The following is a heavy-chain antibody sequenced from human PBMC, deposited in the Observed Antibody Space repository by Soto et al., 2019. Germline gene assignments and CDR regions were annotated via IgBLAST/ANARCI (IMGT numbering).Heavy chain of an antibody. Sequence: PSETLSLTCTVSGGSISSGDYYWSWVRQPPGKGLEWIGYIYYSGSTYYNPSLKSRVTISVDTSKNQFSLKLSSVTAADTAVYYCARGRDYYDSSGYIPFDYWGQGTLVTVSS. CDR2: IYYSGST. J-gene: IGHJ4*02. D-gene: IGHD3-22*01. V-gene: IGHV4-30-4*01. CDR3: ARGRDYYDSSGYIPFDY. CDR1: GGSISSGDYY.